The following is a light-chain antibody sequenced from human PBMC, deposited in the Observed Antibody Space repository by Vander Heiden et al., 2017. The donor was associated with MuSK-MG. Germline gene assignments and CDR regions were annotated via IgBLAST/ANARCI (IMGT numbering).Light chain of an antibody. V-gene: IGKV1-5*03. J-gene: IGKJ2*01. CDR3: QQYNSYSPYT. CDR1: QSISSW. Sequence: IQMPQSPSTLSASVGDRVTITCRASQSISSWLAWYQQKPGKAPKLLIYKASSLESGVPSRFSGSGSGTEFTLTISSLQPDDFATYYCQQYNSYSPYTFGQGTKLEIK. CDR2: KAS.